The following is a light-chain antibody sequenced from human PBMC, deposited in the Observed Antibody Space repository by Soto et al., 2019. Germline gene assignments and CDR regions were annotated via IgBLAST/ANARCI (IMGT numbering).Light chain of an antibody. CDR3: GTWDSSLSAVV. J-gene: IGLJ2*01. CDR2: QVS. CDR1: SSDVGNYNY. V-gene: IGLV2-14*01. Sequence: QSVLTQPASVSGSPGQSITISCTGTSSDVGNYNYVSWYQQHPGKAPQLMIFQVSNRASGVSNRFSGSKSGDTASLTISGLQAEDEADYYCGTWDSSLSAVVFGGGTKLTVL.